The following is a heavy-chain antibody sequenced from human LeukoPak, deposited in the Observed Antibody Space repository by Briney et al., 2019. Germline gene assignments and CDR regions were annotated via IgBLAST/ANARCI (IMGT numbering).Heavy chain of an antibody. CDR1: GFTFSSYS. D-gene: IGHD1-26*01. J-gene: IGHJ4*02. CDR3: ARGSYQFDY. Sequence: GGSLRLSCAASGFTFSSYSMNWVRQAPGKGLEWVSYISSSSSTIYYADSVKGRFTISRDNAKNTLYLQMNSLRAEDTAVYYCARGSYQFDYWGQGTLATVSS. CDR2: ISSSSSTI. V-gene: IGHV3-48*01.